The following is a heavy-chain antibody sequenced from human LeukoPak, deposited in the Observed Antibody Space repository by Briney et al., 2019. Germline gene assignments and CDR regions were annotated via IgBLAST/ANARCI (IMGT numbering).Heavy chain of an antibody. J-gene: IGHJ3*02. V-gene: IGHV4-30-2*01. CDR2: IYHSGST. CDR1: GFTFSSYA. CDR3: ASRYCSSTSCYGDDAFDI. Sequence: LRLSCAASGFTFSSYAMSWVRQAPGKGLEWIGYIYHSGSTYYNPSLKSRVTISVDRSKNQFSLRLSSVTAADTAVYYCASRYCSSTSCYGDDAFDIWGQGTMVTVSS. D-gene: IGHD2-2*01.